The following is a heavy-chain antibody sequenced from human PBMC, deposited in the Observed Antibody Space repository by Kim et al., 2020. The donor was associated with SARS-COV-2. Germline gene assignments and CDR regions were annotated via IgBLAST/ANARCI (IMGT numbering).Heavy chain of an antibody. CDR3: ASFRGSGSGQDAFDI. Sequence: QKFQGRVTITRDTSASTAYMELSSLRSEDTAVYYCASFRGSGSGQDAFDIWGQGTMVTVSS. V-gene: IGHV1-3*01. D-gene: IGHD3-3*01. J-gene: IGHJ3*02.